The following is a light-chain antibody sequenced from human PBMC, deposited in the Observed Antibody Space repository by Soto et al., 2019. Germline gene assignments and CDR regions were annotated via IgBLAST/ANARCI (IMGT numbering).Light chain of an antibody. CDR2: GAS. J-gene: IGKJ5*01. Sequence: EIVMTQSPATLSVSPGERVTLSCRASQSVRRNLAWYQQKPGQAPRLLIYGASTRATGIPARFSGSGSGTEFTLTISSLQSEDFAVYYCQQYNNWPPAITFGQGTLLEIK. CDR1: QSVRRN. CDR3: QQYNNWPPAIT. V-gene: IGKV3-15*01.